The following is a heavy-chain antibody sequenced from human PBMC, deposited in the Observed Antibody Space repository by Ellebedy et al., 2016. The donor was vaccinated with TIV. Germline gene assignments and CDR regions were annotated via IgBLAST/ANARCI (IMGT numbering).Heavy chain of an antibody. CDR2: IYHSGST. J-gene: IGHJ6*02. D-gene: IGHD1-26*01. Sequence: SETLSLTCAVSGGSISSSNWWSWVRQPPGKGLEWIGEIYHSGSTNYNPSPKSRVTISLDTSKKQFSLKLSSVTAADTAVYYCARDRGIVGATFYYYGMDVWGQGTTVTVSS. CDR3: ARDRGIVGATFYYYGMDV. V-gene: IGHV4-4*02. CDR1: GGSISSSNW.